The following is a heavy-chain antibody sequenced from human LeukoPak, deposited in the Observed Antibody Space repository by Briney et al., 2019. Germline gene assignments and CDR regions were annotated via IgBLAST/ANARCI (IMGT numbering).Heavy chain of an antibody. Sequence: GESLKISCKGSGYSFTSYWIGWVRQMPGKGLEWMGIIYPGDSDTRYSPSFQGQVTISADKSISTAYLQWSSPKASNTAMYYCARPITMIVVGAFDIWGQGTMVTVSS. CDR2: IYPGDSDT. D-gene: IGHD3-22*01. V-gene: IGHV5-51*01. CDR1: GYSFTSYW. CDR3: ARPITMIVVGAFDI. J-gene: IGHJ3*02.